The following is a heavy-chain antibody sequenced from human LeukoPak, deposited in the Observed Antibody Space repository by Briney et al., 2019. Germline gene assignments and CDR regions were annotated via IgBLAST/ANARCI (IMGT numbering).Heavy chain of an antibody. D-gene: IGHD2-2*01. CDR3: ARDGDCSSTSCQNRDYYYYYMDV. CDR1: GGSISSRSYY. V-gene: IGHV4-39*07. J-gene: IGHJ6*03. CDR2: IYYSGKT. Sequence: SETLSLTCTVSGGSISSRSYYWGWIRQPPGKGLEWIGSIYYSGKTYYNPSLKSRVTISVDTSKNQFSLKLSSVTAADTAVYYCARDGDCSSTSCQNRDYYYYYMDVWGKGTTVTVSS.